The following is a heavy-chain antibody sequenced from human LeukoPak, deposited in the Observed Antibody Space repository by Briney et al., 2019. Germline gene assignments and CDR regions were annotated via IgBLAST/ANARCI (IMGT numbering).Heavy chain of an antibody. Sequence: GGSLRLSCAASGFTFSTYSMNRVRQAPGKGLVWVSRLNSDGSSTVYADSVKGRFTISRDNAENKLYLQMNSLRVEDTAVYYCARVALSQGLDAWGQGTLVTVSS. V-gene: IGHV3-74*01. CDR1: GFTFSTYS. J-gene: IGHJ5*02. CDR2: LNSDGSST. CDR3: ARVALSQGLDA. D-gene: IGHD3-10*01.